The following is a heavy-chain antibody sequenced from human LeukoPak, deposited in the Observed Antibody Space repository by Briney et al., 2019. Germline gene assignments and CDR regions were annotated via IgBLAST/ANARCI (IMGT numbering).Heavy chain of an antibody. V-gene: IGHV1-2*02. CDR3: ARTAVAGIYYFDY. D-gene: IGHD6-19*01. Sequence: ASVKVSCKASGYTFTGYYMHWVRQAPGQGLEWMGWINPNSGGTNYAQKFQGMVTMTRDTSISTAYMELSRLRSDDTAVYYCARTAVAGIYYFDYWGQGTLVTVSS. J-gene: IGHJ4*02. CDR1: GYTFTGYY. CDR2: INPNSGGT.